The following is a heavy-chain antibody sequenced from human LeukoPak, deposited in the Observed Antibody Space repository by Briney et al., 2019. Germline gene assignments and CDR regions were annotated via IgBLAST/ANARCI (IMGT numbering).Heavy chain of an antibody. CDR2: IYSGGST. CDR3: ARDYYYDSSGPT. CDR1: GFTVSSNY. Sequence: GGSLRLSCAASGFTVSSNYMSRVRQAPGKGLEWVSVIYSGGSTCYADSVKGRFTISRDNSKNTLYLQMNSLRAEDTAVYYCARDYYYDSSGPTWGQGTLVTVSS. D-gene: IGHD3-22*01. V-gene: IGHV3-53*01. J-gene: IGHJ5*02.